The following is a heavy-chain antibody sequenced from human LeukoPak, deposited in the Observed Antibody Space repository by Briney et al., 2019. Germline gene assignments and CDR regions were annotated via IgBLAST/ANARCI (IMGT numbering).Heavy chain of an antibody. V-gene: IGHV1-3*03. CDR1: GYTFTSYA. J-gene: IGHJ4*02. Sequence: GASVKVSCKASGYTFTSYAMHWVRQAPGQRLEWMGWINAGNGNTKYSQEFQGRVTITRDTSASTAYMELSSLRSEDTAVYYCARGSLFDSSPGSGYWGQGTLVTVSS. D-gene: IGHD3-22*01. CDR3: ARGSLFDSSPGSGY. CDR2: INAGNGNT.